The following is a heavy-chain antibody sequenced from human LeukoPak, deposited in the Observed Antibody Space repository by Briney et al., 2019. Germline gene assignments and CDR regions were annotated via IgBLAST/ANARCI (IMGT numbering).Heavy chain of an antibody. Sequence: SETLSLTCSVSGGSINSYYWSWIRQPPGKGLEGHGYIYYSGGTNYNPSLKSRVTISVDTSKNQFSLKLSSVTAADTAVYYCATPAIDRSGYYEGSYAFDIWGQGTMVTVSS. D-gene: IGHD3-22*01. CDR3: ATPAIDRSGYYEGSYAFDI. J-gene: IGHJ3*02. CDR1: GGSINSYY. CDR2: IYYSGGT. V-gene: IGHV4-59*12.